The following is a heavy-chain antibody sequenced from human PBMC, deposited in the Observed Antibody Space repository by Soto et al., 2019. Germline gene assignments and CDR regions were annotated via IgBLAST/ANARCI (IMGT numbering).Heavy chain of an antibody. J-gene: IGHJ5*02. D-gene: IGHD3-3*01. CDR1: GASISNYY. Sequence: SETLSLTCTVSGASISNYYWSWIRQPPGKGLEWIGDIYYTGNTNYNPSLKSRVTISVDMSKNHFSLKMTSVNVAGTAVYYCARANLPRKLFGLGEPLDPCGLGLLVTVYS. CDR2: IYYTGNT. CDR3: ARANLPRKLFGLGEPLDP. V-gene: IGHV4-59*01.